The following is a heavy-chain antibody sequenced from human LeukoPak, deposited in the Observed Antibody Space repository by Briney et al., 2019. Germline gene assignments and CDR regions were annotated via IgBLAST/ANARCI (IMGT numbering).Heavy chain of an antibody. CDR3: ASLLTGTTGDRGGNWFDP. Sequence: KPGESLKISCKGSGYSFTSYWIGWVRQMPGKGLEWMGIIYPGDSDTRYSPSFQGQVTISADKSISTAYLQWSSLKASDTAVYYCASLLTGTTGDRGGNWFDPWGQGTLVTVSS. CDR1: GYSFTSYW. D-gene: IGHD1-7*01. CDR2: IYPGDSDT. J-gene: IGHJ5*02. V-gene: IGHV5-51*01.